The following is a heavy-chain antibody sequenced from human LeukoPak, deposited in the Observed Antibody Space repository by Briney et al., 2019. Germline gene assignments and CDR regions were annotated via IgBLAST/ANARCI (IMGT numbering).Heavy chain of an antibody. V-gene: IGHV3-7*01. CDR3: ARRGGSSSRRSPIDY. CDR1: GFTYSDYY. J-gene: IGHJ4*02. D-gene: IGHD6-6*01. CDR2: IKQDGSQR. Sequence: GGSLRLSCTASGFTYSDYYMTWLRQSPGKGPEQVANIKQDGSQRYYVDSVRVRFTIARDNAKNSLFLQMNGLRAEDTAVYYCARRGGSSSRRSPIDYWGQGTLVTVSS.